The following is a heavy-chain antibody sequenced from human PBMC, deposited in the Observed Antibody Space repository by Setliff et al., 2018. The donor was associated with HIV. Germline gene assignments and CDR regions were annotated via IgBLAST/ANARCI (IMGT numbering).Heavy chain of an antibody. V-gene: IGHV4-39*07. CDR3: ARGGGGSWLLYYGMDV. CDR1: GGSISNSRYY. CDR2: ISHSGNT. J-gene: IGHJ6*02. Sequence: PSETLSLTCTVSGGSISNSRYYWSWIRQPPGKGLEWMGSISHSGNTYYNPSLNSRVTISLDTSTNQFSLQLGALTAAATAVYYCARGGGGSWLLYYGMDVWGQGTTVTVSS. D-gene: IGHD6-13*01.